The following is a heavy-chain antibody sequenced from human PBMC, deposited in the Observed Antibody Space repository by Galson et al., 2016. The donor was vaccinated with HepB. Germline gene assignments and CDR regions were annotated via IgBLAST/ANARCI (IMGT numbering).Heavy chain of an antibody. CDR3: AKDSRGYWAYYHYYYMDV. V-gene: IGHV3-30*18. J-gene: IGHJ6*03. CDR2: ISFDGNNK. D-gene: IGHD5-18*01. CDR1: GFTFNSYG. Sequence: SLRLSCAASGFTFNSYGMHWVRQAPGKGLEWLAFISFDGNNKDYADSVKGRFTISRDKSTKTLYLHMNSLRVEDTAPYYCAKDSRGYWAYYHYYYMDVWGKGTTVTVSS.